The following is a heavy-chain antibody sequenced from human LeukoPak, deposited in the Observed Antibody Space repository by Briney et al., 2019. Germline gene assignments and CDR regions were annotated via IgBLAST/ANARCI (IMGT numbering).Heavy chain of an antibody. D-gene: IGHD6-19*01. V-gene: IGHV5-51*01. CDR2: IYPGDSDT. CDR3: ARLSGYSSGWHDAFDI. Sequence: GESLKISCKGSGYSFTSYWIGWVRQMPGKGLEWMGIIYPGDSDTRYSPSFQGQVTISADKSISTAYLQWSSLKASDTAMYYCARLSGYSSGWHDAFDIWGQGTMVTVSS. J-gene: IGHJ3*02. CDR1: GYSFTSYW.